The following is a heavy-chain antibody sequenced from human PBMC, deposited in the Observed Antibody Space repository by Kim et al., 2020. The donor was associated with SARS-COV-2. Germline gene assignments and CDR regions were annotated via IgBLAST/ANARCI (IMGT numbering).Heavy chain of an antibody. Sequence: VKGRFTISRDNAKNSLYLQMNSLRAEDTAVYYCARYGPRGHRYYYYGMDVWGQGTTVTVSS. CDR3: ARYGPRGHRYYYYGMDV. V-gene: IGHV3-11*03. J-gene: IGHJ6*02. D-gene: IGHD1-26*01.